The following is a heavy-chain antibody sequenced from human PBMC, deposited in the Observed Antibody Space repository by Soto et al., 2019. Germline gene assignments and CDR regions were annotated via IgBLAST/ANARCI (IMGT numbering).Heavy chain of an antibody. D-gene: IGHD3-10*01. CDR3: AKGGVTSTFDI. Sequence: EVQLLESGGGLVQPGESLRLSCAASGFTVSIHAMSWVRQATGKGLEWVSGISGSGGYTYYAVSVKGRLTISRDDSKSTLYLQMNSLRAEDTAVYYCAKGGVTSTFDIWGQGTMVTVSS. J-gene: IGHJ3*02. CDR1: GFTVSIHA. CDR2: ISGSGGYT. V-gene: IGHV3-23*01.